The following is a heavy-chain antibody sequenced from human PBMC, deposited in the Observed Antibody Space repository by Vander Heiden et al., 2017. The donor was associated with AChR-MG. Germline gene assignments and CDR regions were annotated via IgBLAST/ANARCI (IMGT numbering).Heavy chain of an antibody. V-gene: IGHV3-30-3*01. CDR2: ISYDGSNK. J-gene: IGHJ5*02. CDR3: ARSAQGDSNLGWFDP. D-gene: IGHD2-21*02. Sequence: QVQLVESGGGVVQPGRSLRLSCAAPGFTFSSYAMHWVRQAPGKGLEGVAVISYDGSNKYSADSVKGRFTISRDNSKNTLYLQMNSLRAEDTAVYYCARSAQGDSNLGWFDPWGQGTLVTVSS. CDR1: GFTFSSYA.